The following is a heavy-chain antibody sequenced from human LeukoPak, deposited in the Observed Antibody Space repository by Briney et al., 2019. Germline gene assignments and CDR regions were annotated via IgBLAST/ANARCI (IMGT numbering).Heavy chain of an antibody. Sequence: PGGSLRLSCAASGFTFSSYDMHWVRQAPGKGLEWVAGISYDGSNKNYADSVKGRFTISRDNSKNTLYLQMNSLRAEDTAVYYCARDLSPVVRASPMGYWGQGTLVTVSS. CDR2: ISYDGSNK. CDR1: GFTFSSYD. V-gene: IGHV3-30*03. J-gene: IGHJ4*02. D-gene: IGHD3-10*01. CDR3: ARDLSPVVRASPMGY.